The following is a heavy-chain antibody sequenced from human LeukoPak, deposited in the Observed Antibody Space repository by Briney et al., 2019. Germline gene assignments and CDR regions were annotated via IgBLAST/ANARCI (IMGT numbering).Heavy chain of an antibody. CDR1: GDSISSNNW. CDR3: ARTTISGVLRNHHFDY. CDR2: IHHRGNT. D-gene: IGHD3-3*01. V-gene: IGHV4-4*02. Sequence: SETLPLTCAVSGDSISSNNWWNWVRQPPGKGLEWIGEIHHRGNTNYNPSLMSRVNISVDTAKNQFSLKLSSVTAADTAVYYCARTTISGVLRNHHFDYWGRGTLVTVSS. J-gene: IGHJ4*01.